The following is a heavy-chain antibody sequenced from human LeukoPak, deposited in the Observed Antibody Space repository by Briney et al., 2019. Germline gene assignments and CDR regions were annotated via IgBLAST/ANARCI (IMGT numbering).Heavy chain of an antibody. J-gene: IGHJ6*03. CDR2: ISGSGGST. CDR1: GFTFSSYA. CDR3: AKDSSGFYYYYMDV. V-gene: IGHV3-23*01. D-gene: IGHD6-19*01. Sequence: GGSLRLSCAASGFTFSSYAMSWVRQAPGKGLEWVSAISGSGGSTYYADSVKGRFTISRDHSKNTLYLQMNSLRAEDTAVYYCAKDSSGFYYYYMDVWGKGTTVTVSS.